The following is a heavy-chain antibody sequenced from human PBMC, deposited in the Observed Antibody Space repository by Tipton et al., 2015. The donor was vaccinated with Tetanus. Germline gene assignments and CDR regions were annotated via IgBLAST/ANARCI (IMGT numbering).Heavy chain of an antibody. Sequence: SGFTFSSYSMNWVRQAPGKGPEWLSGISGNGDSTQYADSVKGRFTISRDNSKNTLYLQMNSLRVEDTAVYYCARDFEWSFDYWGQGTLVTVSS. V-gene: IGHV3-23*01. CDR2: ISGNGDST. CDR1: GFTFSSYS. CDR3: ARDFEWSFDY. J-gene: IGHJ4*02. D-gene: IGHD3-3*01.